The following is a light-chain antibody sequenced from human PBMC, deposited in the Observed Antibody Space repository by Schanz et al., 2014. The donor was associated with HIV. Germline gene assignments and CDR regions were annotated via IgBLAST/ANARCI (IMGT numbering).Light chain of an antibody. CDR2: DFR. CDR3: STYTTSKTWV. Sequence: QSALTQPTSVSGSPGQSITISCPVARSDVSDVNFLSRYQQHPGKAPKLLIYDFRDPPSGISSRFSGSKSGNTASLTISGLQSEDEAEYYCSTYTTSKTWVFGGGTKLTVL. J-gene: IGLJ3*02. CDR1: RSDVSDVNF. V-gene: IGLV2-14*03.